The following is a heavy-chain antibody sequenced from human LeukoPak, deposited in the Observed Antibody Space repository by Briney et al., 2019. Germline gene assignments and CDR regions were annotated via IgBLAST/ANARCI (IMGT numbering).Heavy chain of an antibody. V-gene: IGHV3-48*03. Sequence: GGSLRLSCAASGFTFSSYEMNWVRQAPGKGLEWVSYISSSGSTIYYADSVEGRFTISRDNAKNSLYLQMNSLRAEDTAVYYCARDTPYYYGSGSPFDYWGQGTLVTVSS. D-gene: IGHD3-10*01. CDR1: GFTFSSYE. CDR2: ISSSGSTI. CDR3: ARDTPYYYGSGSPFDY. J-gene: IGHJ4*02.